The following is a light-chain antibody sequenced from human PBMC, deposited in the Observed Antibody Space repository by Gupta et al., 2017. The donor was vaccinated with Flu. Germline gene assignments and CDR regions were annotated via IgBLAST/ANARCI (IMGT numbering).Light chain of an antibody. CDR3: QVWDSSRDHQV. J-gene: IGLJ2*01. V-gene: IGLV3-21*02. CDR1: NIGSKS. Sequence: GQTARFTCGGNNIGSKSVHGYQQKPGQAPILGGYENSDRPSGIPERFAGSNSGNTAKLKLSRVEAGDEADDDGQVWDSSRDHQVFGGGTKLTVL. CDR2: ENS.